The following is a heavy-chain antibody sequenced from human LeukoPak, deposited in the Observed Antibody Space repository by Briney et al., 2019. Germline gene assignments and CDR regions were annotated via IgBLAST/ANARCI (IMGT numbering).Heavy chain of an antibody. CDR3: AKAEQWRLDAFDI. CDR2: ISGSGGST. CDR1: GFTFSSYA. V-gene: IGHV3-23*01. Sequence: PGGSLSLSCAASGFTFSSYAMSWVRQAPGKGLEWVSAISGSGGSTYYADSVKGRFTISRDNSKNTLYLQMNSLRAEDTAVYYCAKAEQWRLDAFDIWGQGTMVTVSS. D-gene: IGHD6-19*01. J-gene: IGHJ3*02.